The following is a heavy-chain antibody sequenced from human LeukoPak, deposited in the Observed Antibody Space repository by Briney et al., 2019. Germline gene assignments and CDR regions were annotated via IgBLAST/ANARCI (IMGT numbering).Heavy chain of an antibody. J-gene: IGHJ4*02. D-gene: IGHD1-1*01. CDR3: ARRTTNHFNY. CDR1: GGSISSSY. CDR2: LYYSGST. Sequence: SETLSLTCSVSGGSISSSYWGWIRQAPGKGLEWIGNLYYSGSTNYNPSLKSRLTLSVDTSENHFSLTLTPVTAADTAVYYCARRTTNHFNYWGQGTLVTVSS. V-gene: IGHV4-59*01.